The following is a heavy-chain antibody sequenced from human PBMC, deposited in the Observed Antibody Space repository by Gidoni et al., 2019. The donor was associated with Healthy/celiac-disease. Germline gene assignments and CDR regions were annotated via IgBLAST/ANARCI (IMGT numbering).Heavy chain of an antibody. J-gene: IGHJ4*02. D-gene: IGHD6-13*01. CDR3: ARDYKQQLVSDY. Sequence: EVQLVESGGGLVKPGGSLRLSCAASGFTFSSYSMNWVRQAPGKGLEGVSSISSSSSYIYYADSVKGRFTISRDNAKNSLYLQMNSLRAEDTAVYYCARDYKQQLVSDYWGQGTLVTVSS. CDR1: GFTFSSYS. CDR2: ISSSSSYI. V-gene: IGHV3-21*01.